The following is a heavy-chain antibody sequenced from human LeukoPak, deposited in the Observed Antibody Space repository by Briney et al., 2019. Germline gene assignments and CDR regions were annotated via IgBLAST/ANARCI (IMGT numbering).Heavy chain of an antibody. CDR3: ARLNSGWSPFDY. CDR2: IYYSGST. V-gene: IGHV4-59*01. D-gene: IGHD6-19*01. CDR1: GGSISSYY. Sequence: SETLSLTCIVSGGSISSYYWSWIRQPPGKGLVWIGYIYYSGSTNYNPSLKSRVTISVDTSKNQFSLKLSSVSAADTAVYYCARLNSGWSPFDYWGQGTLVTVSS. J-gene: IGHJ4*02.